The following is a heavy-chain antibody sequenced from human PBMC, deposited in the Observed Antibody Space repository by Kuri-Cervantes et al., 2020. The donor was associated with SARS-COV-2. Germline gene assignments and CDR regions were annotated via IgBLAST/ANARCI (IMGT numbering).Heavy chain of an antibody. CDR3: ARLRRHNDGWFATGYYMDV. J-gene: IGHJ6*03. CDR1: GGSFSNFL. V-gene: IGHV4-34*01. CDR2: INYSGTT. D-gene: IGHD6-19*01. Sequence: SETLSLTCGVYGGSFSNFLWDWVRQPPGKGPEWIGEINYSGTTNYNPSLKSRVTISVDPSKNLFSLNLTSVTAADTAMYYCARLRRHNDGWFATGYYMDVWGKGTTVTVSS.